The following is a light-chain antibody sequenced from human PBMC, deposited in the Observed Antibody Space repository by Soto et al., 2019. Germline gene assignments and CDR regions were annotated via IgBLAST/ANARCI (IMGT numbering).Light chain of an antibody. Sequence: DIQMTQSPSTLSGSVGDRVTITCRASQTISSWLAWYQQKPGKAPKLLIHAASSLHSGVPSTFSGSGSGTDFALTISSLQPEDFAAYYCHQSAANPWTLAQGTTVHI. CDR1: QTISSW. J-gene: IGKJ1*01. V-gene: IGKV1-5*01. CDR2: AAS. CDR3: HQSAANPWT.